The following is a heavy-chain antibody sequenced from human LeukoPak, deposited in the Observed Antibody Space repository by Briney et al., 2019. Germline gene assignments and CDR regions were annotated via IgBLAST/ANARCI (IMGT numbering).Heavy chain of an antibody. CDR1: GFTFASYA. CDR2: IKQDGSEK. CDR3: ARGGGGYVGFDY. D-gene: IGHD5-12*01. V-gene: IGHV3-7*03. Sequence: GGSLRLSCAASGFTFASYAMSWVRQAPGKGLEWVANIKQDGSEKYYVDSVKGRFTISRDNAKNSLYLQMNSLRAEDTAVYHCARGGGGYVGFDYWGQGTLVTVSS. J-gene: IGHJ4*02.